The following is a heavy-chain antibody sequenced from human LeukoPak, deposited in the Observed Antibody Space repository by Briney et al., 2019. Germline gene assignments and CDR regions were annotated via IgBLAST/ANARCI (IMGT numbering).Heavy chain of an antibody. CDR2: IYYSGST. Sequence: TSETLSLTCTVPGGSISSGGYYWSWIRQHPGKGLEWIGYIYYSGSTYYNPSLKSRVTISVDTSKNQFSLKLSSVTAADTAVYYCARTYPPGYYDFWSGSNWFDPWGQGTLVTVSS. CDR1: GGSISSGGYY. CDR3: ARTYPPGYYDFWSGSNWFDP. J-gene: IGHJ5*02. D-gene: IGHD3-3*01. V-gene: IGHV4-31*03.